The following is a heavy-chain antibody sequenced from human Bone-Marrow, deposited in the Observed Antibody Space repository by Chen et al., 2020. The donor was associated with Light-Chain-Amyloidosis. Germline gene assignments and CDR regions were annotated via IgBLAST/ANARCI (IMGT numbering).Heavy chain of an antibody. D-gene: IGHD1-1*01. CDR3: VKSFAPHWYYMDV. CDR1: GFTFDDFA. Sequence: EAQLVESGGGLVQPGRSLRLSCAASGFTFDDFAMHWVRQAPGKGLEWGSGISWNSGIMGYAGSVRGRFNISRDNAKNSLDLQMNSLRPEDTALYYCVKSFAPHWYYMDVWGKGTSVTVSS. V-gene: IGHV3-9*01. J-gene: IGHJ6*03. CDR2: ISWNSGIM.